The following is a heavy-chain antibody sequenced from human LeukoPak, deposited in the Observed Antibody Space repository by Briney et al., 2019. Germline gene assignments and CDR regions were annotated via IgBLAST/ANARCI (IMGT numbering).Heavy chain of an antibody. D-gene: IGHD2-2*01. V-gene: IGHV3-48*02. J-gene: IGHJ4*02. CDR3: ARGDCTSTSCSQDFDY. Sequence: WGSLRLSCAASGFTFSSYSMNWVRQAPGKGLEWVSYISSSSDTIYYADSVKGRFTTSRDKAKNSLHLQMNSLRDEDTAVYYCARGDCTSTSCSQDFDYWGQGTLVTVSS. CDR2: ISSSSDTI. CDR1: GFTFSSYS.